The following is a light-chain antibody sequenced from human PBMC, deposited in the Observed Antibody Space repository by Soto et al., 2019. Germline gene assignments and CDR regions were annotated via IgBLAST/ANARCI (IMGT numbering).Light chain of an antibody. Sequence: EIVFTQSPGTLSLSPGERATLSCRASQSVSSGYLAWYQQKLGQTPRLLIFGASNRATGIPDRFTGSGSGTDFTLTVNRLEPEDFAVYYCHQYDTSPWTFGQGTKVDIK. CDR3: HQYDTSPWT. V-gene: IGKV3-20*01. J-gene: IGKJ1*01. CDR1: QSVSSGY. CDR2: GAS.